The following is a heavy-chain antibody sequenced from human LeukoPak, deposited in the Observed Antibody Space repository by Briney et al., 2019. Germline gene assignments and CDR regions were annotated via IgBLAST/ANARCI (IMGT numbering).Heavy chain of an antibody. V-gene: IGHV3-23*01. D-gene: IGHD3-10*01. CDR1: GFTFTTHG. J-gene: IGHJ6*03. CDR2: ISGNGGTT. Sequence: AETLCLSCAASGFTFTTHGISWVRQAPGKGLEWVSAISGNGGTTYYAASVNGRFVISRDTSKNLLYLQMNSLRAEDTAVYYCAKVGPSLVRGLIRGGARYYYNYMDVWGKGTTVTISS. CDR3: AKVGPSLVRGLIRGGARYYYNYMDV.